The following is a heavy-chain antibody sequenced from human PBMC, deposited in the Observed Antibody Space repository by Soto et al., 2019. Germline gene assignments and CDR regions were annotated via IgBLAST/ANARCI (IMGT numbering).Heavy chain of an antibody. D-gene: IGHD2-2*01. CDR1: GFTFSSYS. V-gene: IGHV3-21*01. CDR3: ARASSPPYCSSTSCYPFDY. Sequence: EVQLVESGGGLVKPGGSLRLSCAASGFTFSSYSMNWVRQAPGKGLEWVSSISSSSSYIYYADSVKGRFTISRDNAKNSLYLQMNSLRAEDTAVYYCARASSPPYCSSTSCYPFDYWGQGTLVTVSS. CDR2: ISSSSSYI. J-gene: IGHJ4*02.